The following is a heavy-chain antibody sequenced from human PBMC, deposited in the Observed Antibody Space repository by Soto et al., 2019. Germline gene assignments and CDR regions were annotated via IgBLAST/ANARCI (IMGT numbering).Heavy chain of an antibody. D-gene: IGHD3-22*01. CDR2: IIPIFGTA. Sequence: QVQLVQSGAEVKKPGSSVKVSCKASGGTFSSYAISWVRQAPGQGLEWMGGIIPIFGTANYAQKFQGRVTXXGXEXXSTAYMELSSLRSEDTAVYYCARADYPRLLHWFDPWGQGTLVTVSS. CDR1: GGTFSSYA. V-gene: IGHV1-69*12. CDR3: ARADYPRLLHWFDP. J-gene: IGHJ5*02.